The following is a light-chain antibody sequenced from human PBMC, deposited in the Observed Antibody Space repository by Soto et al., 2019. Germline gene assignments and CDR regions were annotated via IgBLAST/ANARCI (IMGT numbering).Light chain of an antibody. Sequence: EIVMTPSPATLSVSPGERATLSCRASQSVSGYLAWYQQKPGQAPRLLIYGASTRATGIPARFSGSGSGTEFTLTISSLQSEDFAVYYGQQYTNWPPRTVGQGTKVDIK. CDR1: QSVSGY. V-gene: IGKV3-15*01. CDR2: GAS. J-gene: IGKJ1*01. CDR3: QQYTNWPPRT.